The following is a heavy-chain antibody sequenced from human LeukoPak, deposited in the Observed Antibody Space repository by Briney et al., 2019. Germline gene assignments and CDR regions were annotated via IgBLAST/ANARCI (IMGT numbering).Heavy chain of an antibody. CDR2: IYYSGST. Sequence: KPSETLSLTCTVSGGSISSSSYYWGWIRQPPGKGLEWIGSIYYSGSTYYNPSLKSRVTISVDTSKNQFSLKLSSVTAADTAVYYCASSPTVTWYYYYYYMDVWGKGTTVTVSS. J-gene: IGHJ6*03. CDR1: GGSISSSSYY. D-gene: IGHD4-17*01. V-gene: IGHV4-39*07. CDR3: ASSPTVTWYYYYYYMDV.